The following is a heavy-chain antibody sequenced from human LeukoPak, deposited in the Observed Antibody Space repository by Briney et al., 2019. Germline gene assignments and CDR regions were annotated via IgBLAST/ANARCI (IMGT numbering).Heavy chain of an antibody. CDR3: VLGYCSSTSCSAGAFDI. J-gene: IGHJ3*02. CDR2: ISSSSSYI. CDR1: GFTFSSYW. V-gene: IGHV3-21*01. Sequence: PGGSLRLSCAASGFTFSSYWMSWVRQAPGKGLEWVSSISSSSSYIYYADSVKGRFTISRDNAKNSLYLQMNSLRAEDTAVYYCVLGYCSSTSCSAGAFDIWGQGTMVTVSS. D-gene: IGHD2-2*01.